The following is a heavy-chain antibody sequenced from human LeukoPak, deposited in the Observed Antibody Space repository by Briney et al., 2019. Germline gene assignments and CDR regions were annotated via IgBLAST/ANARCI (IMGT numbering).Heavy chain of an antibody. CDR3: ARNGGGLDY. J-gene: IGHJ4*02. Sequence: GGSLRLSCAASGFTFSSYDMTWVRQAPGKGLEWVSYIGSAGRTISYSDSVKGRFTISRDNAKNSLYLQMNSLRAEDAGVYYCARNGGGLDYWARDPWSPSPQ. CDR1: GFTFSSYD. CDR2: IGSAGRTI. V-gene: IGHV3-48*03. D-gene: IGHD2-21*01.